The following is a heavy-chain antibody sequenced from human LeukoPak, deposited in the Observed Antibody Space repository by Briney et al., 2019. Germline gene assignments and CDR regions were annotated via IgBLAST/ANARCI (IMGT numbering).Heavy chain of an antibody. CDR1: GFSFTAYS. Sequence: PRGSLRLSCAASGFSFTAYSMNWVRQAPGRGLGWISYIGPGGDIYYADSVTGRFTVSRDTAKNSLYLQMNGLRVEDTAVYYCARRFDSWGQGTLVTVSS. J-gene: IGHJ5*01. CDR3: ARRFDS. CDR2: IGPGGDI. V-gene: IGHV3-48*01.